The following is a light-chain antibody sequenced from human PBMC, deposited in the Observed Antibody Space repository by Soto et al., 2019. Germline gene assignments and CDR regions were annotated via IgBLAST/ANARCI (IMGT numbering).Light chain of an antibody. J-gene: IGLJ1*01. CDR2: DVS. Sequence: QSALTQPASVSGSPGQSITISCTGTSSDGGGYNYVSWYQQHPGKAPKLMIYDVSNRPSGVSNRFSGSKSGNTASLTISGLQSDDEADYYCSSYTSSSTLYVFGTGTKVTVL. V-gene: IGLV2-14*01. CDR1: SSDGGGYNY. CDR3: SSYTSSSTLYV.